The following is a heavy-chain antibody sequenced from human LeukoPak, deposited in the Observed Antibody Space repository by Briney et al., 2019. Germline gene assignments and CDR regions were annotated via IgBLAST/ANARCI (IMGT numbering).Heavy chain of an antibody. CDR1: GYTFTSYD. Sequence: GASVKVSCKASGYTFTSYDINWVRQATGQGLEWMGWMNPNSSNTGYAQKFQGRVTMTRNTSISTAYMELSSLRSEDTAVYYCARTNKQWLVLGYWGQGTLVTVSS. V-gene: IGHV1-8*01. D-gene: IGHD6-19*01. J-gene: IGHJ4*02. CDR3: ARTNKQWLVLGY. CDR2: MNPNSSNT.